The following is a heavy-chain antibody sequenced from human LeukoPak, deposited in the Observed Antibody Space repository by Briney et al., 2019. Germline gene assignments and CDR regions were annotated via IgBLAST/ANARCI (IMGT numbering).Heavy chain of an antibody. CDR3: AKEMYYDSSAQTFDY. CDR1: GFTFSSYG. V-gene: IGHV3-30*02. CDR2: IRYDGSNK. D-gene: IGHD3-22*01. J-gene: IGHJ4*02. Sequence: GGPLRLSCAASGFTFSSYGMHWVRQAPGKGLEWVAFIRYDGSNKYYADSVKGRFTISRDNSKNTLYLQMNSLRAEDTAVYYCAKEMYYDSSAQTFDYWGQGTLVTVSS.